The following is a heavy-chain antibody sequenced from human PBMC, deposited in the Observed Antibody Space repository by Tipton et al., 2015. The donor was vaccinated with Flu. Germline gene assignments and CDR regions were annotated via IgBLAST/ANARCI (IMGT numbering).Heavy chain of an antibody. CDR2: IYYSGTT. CDR3: ARDNWGGVFDY. D-gene: IGHD7-27*01. J-gene: IGHJ3*01. Sequence: TLSLTCTVSGGSISTTIYYWGWVRQPPGKGLEWIGSIYYSGTTYYNPSLKSRVTISIDASKNQFSLDLTSLTAADTAVYFCARDNWGGVFDYWGQGTMVTVSS. CDR1: GGSISTTIYY. V-gene: IGHV4-39*07.